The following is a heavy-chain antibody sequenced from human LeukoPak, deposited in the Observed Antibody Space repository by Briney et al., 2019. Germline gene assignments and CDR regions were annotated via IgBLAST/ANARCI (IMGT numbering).Heavy chain of an antibody. V-gene: IGHV1-2*02. Sequence: ASVKVSCKASGYTFTDYSIHWVRQAPGQGLEWMGRINTNTGGTNYAQKFQGRVTMTRDTSISTAYMELSRLTSDDTAVFYCARNTYYYDNSAGTFDFWGQGTLVTASS. J-gene: IGHJ4*02. CDR1: GYTFTDYS. CDR3: ARNTYYYDNSAGTFDF. CDR2: INTNTGGT. D-gene: IGHD3-22*01.